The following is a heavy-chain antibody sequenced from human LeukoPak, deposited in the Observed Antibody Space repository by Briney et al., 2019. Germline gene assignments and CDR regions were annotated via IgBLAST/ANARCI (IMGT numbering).Heavy chain of an antibody. Sequence: SETLSLTCTVSGGSISSYYWSWIRQPPGKGLEWIGYIYYSGSTNYKPSLKSRVTISVETSKNQFSLKLRSVTAADTAVYYCARTRYYYNSRSYGAPYYFDYWGQGTLVTVSS. CDR2: IYYSGST. J-gene: IGHJ4*02. D-gene: IGHD3-10*01. CDR3: ARTRYYYNSRSYGAPYYFDY. V-gene: IGHV4-59*08. CDR1: GGSISSYY.